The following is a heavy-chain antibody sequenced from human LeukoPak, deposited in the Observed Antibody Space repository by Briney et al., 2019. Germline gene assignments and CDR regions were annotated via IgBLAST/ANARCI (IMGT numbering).Heavy chain of an antibody. CDR3: ATDGAAAAGFDY. J-gene: IGHJ4*02. CDR1: GYTLTELS. CDR2: FDPEDGET. Sequence: GASVKVSCKVSGYTLTELSMHWVRQAPGKGLEWMGGFDPEDGETIYAQKFQGRVTMTEDTSTDTAYMELSSLRSEDTAVYYCATDGAAAAGFDYWGQGTLVTVSS. D-gene: IGHD6-13*01. V-gene: IGHV1-24*01.